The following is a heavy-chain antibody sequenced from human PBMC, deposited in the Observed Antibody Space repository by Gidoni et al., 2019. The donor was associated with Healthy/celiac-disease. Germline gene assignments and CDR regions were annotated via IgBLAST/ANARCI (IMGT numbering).Heavy chain of an antibody. V-gene: IGHV3-23*01. CDR2: ISGSEGST. Sequence: EVQLLESGGGLVQPGGSLRLSCAASGFTFSSSAMSWVRQAPGKGLEWVSAISGSEGSTYYADSVKGRFTISRDNSKNTLYLQMNSLRAEDTAVYYCAKALRSVYDCVGGSCYSGEDYWGQGTLVTVSS. D-gene: IGHD2-15*01. CDR1: GFTFSSSA. CDR3: AKALRSVYDCVGGSCYSGEDY. J-gene: IGHJ4*02.